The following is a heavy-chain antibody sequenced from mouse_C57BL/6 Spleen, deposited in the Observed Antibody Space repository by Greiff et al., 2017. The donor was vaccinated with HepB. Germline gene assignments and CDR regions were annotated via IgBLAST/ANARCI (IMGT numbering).Heavy chain of an antibody. Sequence: VQLQQPGAELVKPGASVKLSCKASGYTFTSYWMHWVKQRPGQGLEWIGMIHPNSGSTNYNEKFKSKATLTVDKSSSTAYMQLSSLTSEDSAVYYCAREDDWDGGFFAYWGQGTLVTVSA. CDR3: AREDDWDGGFFAY. V-gene: IGHV1-64*01. D-gene: IGHD4-1*01. CDR2: IHPNSGST. J-gene: IGHJ3*01. CDR1: GYTFTSYW.